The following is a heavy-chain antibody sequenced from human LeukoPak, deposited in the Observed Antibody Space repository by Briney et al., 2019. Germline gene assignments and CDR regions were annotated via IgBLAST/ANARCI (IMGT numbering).Heavy chain of an antibody. J-gene: IGHJ4*02. V-gene: IGHV1-69*05. CDR2: IIPIFGTA. CDR1: GGTFSSYA. Sequence: SVKVSCKASGGTFSSYAISWVRQAPGQGLEWMGGIIPIFGTANYAQKFQGRVTMTRDTSTSTVYMELSSLRSEDTAVYYCARVHRLDSSGWHWGQGTLVTVSS. D-gene: IGHD6-19*01. CDR3: ARVHRLDSSGWH.